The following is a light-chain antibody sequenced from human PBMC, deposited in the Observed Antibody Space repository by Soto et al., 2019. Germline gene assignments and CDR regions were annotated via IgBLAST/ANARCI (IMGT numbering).Light chain of an antibody. V-gene: IGKV1-39*01. Sequence: DIQMTQSPSSLSASVGDRVTITCRASQTISTYLNWYQQKPGKAPRLLIYDASSLLSGVPSRFSGSGSGTDSTLTIASLQPEDFSTYYCQQSYSTPQTFGQGTKLEIK. J-gene: IGKJ2*01. CDR2: DAS. CDR1: QTISTY. CDR3: QQSYSTPQT.